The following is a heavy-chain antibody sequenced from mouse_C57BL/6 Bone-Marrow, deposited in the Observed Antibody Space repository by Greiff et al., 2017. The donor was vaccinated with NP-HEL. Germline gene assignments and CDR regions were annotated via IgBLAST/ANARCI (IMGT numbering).Heavy chain of an antibody. V-gene: IGHV14-4*01. J-gene: IGHJ2*01. Sequence: EVQLVESGAELVRPGASVKLSCTASGFNIKDDYMHWVKQRPEQGLEWIGWIDHENGDTEYASEYPGKATITADTSSNTAYLQLSSLTSEDTAAYYCTTPPGPFHYWGQGTTPTVSS. CDR3: TTPPGPFHY. CDR1: GFNIKDDY. CDR2: IDHENGDT.